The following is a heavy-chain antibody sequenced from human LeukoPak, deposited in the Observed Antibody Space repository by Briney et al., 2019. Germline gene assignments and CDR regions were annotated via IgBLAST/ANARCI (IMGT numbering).Heavy chain of an antibody. V-gene: IGHV3-30-3*01. CDR3: ARAPGSSSSWSYFDF. D-gene: IGHD6-13*01. Sequence: GGSLRLSCAASGFTFSSYAIHWVRQAPGKGLEWVAVISHDGSNKSYADSVKGRFTISRDNSKNTLYLQMNSLRAEDTAVYYCARAPGSSSSWSYFDFWGQGTLVTVSS. CDR2: ISHDGSNK. J-gene: IGHJ4*02. CDR1: GFTFSSYA.